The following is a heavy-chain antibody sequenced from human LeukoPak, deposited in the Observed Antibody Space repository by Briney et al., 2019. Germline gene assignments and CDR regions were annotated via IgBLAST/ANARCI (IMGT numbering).Heavy chain of an antibody. CDR1: GFTFSSYG. J-gene: IGHJ4*02. CDR2: ISYDGTNK. V-gene: IGHV3-30*18. D-gene: IGHD3-16*01. Sequence: PGGSPRLSCAASGFTFSSYGMHWVRQAPGKGLEWVAVISYDGTNKYYADSVKGRFTISRDSSKNTLYLQMNSLRDEDTAVYYCAKDGVNSGIYGSHFDYWGQGTLVTVSS. CDR3: AKDGVNSGIYGSHFDY.